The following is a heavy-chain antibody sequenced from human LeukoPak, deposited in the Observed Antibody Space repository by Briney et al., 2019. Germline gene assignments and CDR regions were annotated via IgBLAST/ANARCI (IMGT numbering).Heavy chain of an antibody. CDR3: ASRRYSAGLDP. Sequence: PSETLSLTCTVSGGSISSYYWTWIRQPAGKGLEWIGRIYASGSTNYNPSLKSRVTMSIDTSKNQFSLKLSSVTAADTAVYYCASRRYSAGLDPWGQGTLVTVSS. CDR2: IYASGST. V-gene: IGHV4-4*07. J-gene: IGHJ5*02. CDR1: GGSISSYY. D-gene: IGHD1-1*01.